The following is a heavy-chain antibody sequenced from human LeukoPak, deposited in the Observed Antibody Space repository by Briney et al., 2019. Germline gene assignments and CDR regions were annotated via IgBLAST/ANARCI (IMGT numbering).Heavy chain of an antibody. CDR3: ARVKGGIAAAGNYFDY. J-gene: IGHJ4*02. CDR2: IKRDGSEK. CDR1: GFTFSDHS. V-gene: IGHV3-7*01. Sequence: GGSLRLSCVASGFTFSDHSMMWVRQAPGKGLEWVANIKRDGSEKNYVDSVRGRFTVSRDNRENSLYLHLNSLGAEDTAVYYCARVKGGIAAAGNYFDYWGQGTLVTVSS. D-gene: IGHD6-13*01.